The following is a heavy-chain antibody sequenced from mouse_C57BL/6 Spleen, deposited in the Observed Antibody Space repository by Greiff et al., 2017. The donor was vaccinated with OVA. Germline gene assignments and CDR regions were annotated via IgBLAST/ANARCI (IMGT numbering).Heavy chain of an antibody. CDR2: ISSGGDYI. CDR3: TREGDYGSYAMDY. D-gene: IGHD1-1*01. Sequence: EVMLVESGEGLVKPGGSLKLSCAASGFTFSSYAMSWVRQTPEKRLEWVAYISSGGDYIYYADTVKGRFTISRDKARNTLYLQMSSLKSEDTAMYYCTREGDYGSYAMDYWGQGTSVTVSS. V-gene: IGHV5-9-1*02. CDR1: GFTFSSYA. J-gene: IGHJ4*01.